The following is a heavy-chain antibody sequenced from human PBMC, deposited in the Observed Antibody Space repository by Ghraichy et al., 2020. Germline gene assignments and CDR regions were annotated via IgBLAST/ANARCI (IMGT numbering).Heavy chain of an antibody. CDR3: ARIENAGGDCLDWYFDL. D-gene: IGHD2-21*02. CDR2: IDWDDDK. J-gene: IGHJ2*01. V-gene: IGHV2-70*01. Sequence: SGPTLVKPTQTLTLTCTFSGFSLSTSGVCVSWIRQPPGKALEWLALIDWDDDKYYSTSLKTRLTISKDTSKNQVVLTMTNMDPVDTATYYCARIENAGGDCLDWYFDLWGRGTLVTVSS. CDR1: GFSLSTSGVC.